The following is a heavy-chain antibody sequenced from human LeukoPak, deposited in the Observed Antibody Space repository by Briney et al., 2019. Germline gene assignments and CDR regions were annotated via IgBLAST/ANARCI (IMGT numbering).Heavy chain of an antibody. J-gene: IGHJ6*02. CDR2: MNPNSGNT. D-gene: IGHD3-10*01. CDR3: ARRGITMAG. CDR1: GYTFTSYD. Sequence: GASVKVSCKASGYTFTSYDINWVRQATGQGLEWMGWMNPNSGNTGYAQKFQGRGTMTRDTAISTAYMELSCMRSEDTAVYYCARRGITMAGWGQPTTVTASS. V-gene: IGHV1-8*01.